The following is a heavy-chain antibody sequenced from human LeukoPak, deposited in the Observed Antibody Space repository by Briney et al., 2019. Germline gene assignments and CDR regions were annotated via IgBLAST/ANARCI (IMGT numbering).Heavy chain of an antibody. V-gene: IGHV3-23*01. CDR1: GFTFSSYA. J-gene: IGHJ3*02. Sequence: GGSLRLSCAASGFTFSSYAMSWVRQAPGKGLEWVSSISGSGNRTYYADSVKGRFTISRDNAKNLLYLQMNSLRAEDTAVYYCARDPFLGAFDIWGQGTMVTVSS. CDR2: ISGSGNRT. D-gene: IGHD2/OR15-2a*01. CDR3: ARDPFLGAFDI.